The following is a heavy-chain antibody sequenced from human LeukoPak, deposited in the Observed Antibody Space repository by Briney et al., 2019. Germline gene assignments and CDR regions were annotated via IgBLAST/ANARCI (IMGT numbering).Heavy chain of an antibody. Sequence: GGSLRLSCAASGFTFSSYAMHWVRQAPGKGLEWVAVISYDGSNKYYADSVKGRFTISRDNSKNTLYLQMNSLKPEDTAVYYCARVVRGATNSFNWFDPWGQGALVTVSS. CDR2: ISYDGSNK. CDR3: ARVVRGATNSFNWFDP. CDR1: GFTFSSYA. D-gene: IGHD3-10*01. J-gene: IGHJ5*02. V-gene: IGHV3-30*04.